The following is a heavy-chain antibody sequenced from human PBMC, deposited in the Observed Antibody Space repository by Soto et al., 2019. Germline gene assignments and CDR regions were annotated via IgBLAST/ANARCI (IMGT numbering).Heavy chain of an antibody. V-gene: IGHV3-7*01. CDR3: ASSRGTYNDF. CDR1: GFTFSSYW. D-gene: IGHD3-16*01. CDR2: IKQDGSEK. Sequence: GGSLRLSCEASGFTFSSYWMTWVRQAPGKGLEWVANIKQDGSEKYYVDSVEGRFTISRDNAKNSLYLQMNSLRAEDTAVYYCASSRGTYNDFWGQGTLVTVSS. J-gene: IGHJ4*02.